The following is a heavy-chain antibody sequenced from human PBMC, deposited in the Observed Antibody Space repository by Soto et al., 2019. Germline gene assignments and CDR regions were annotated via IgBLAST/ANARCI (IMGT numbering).Heavy chain of an antibody. Sequence: QVQLVESGGGLVKPGRSLRLSCAVSGFTFSDYQMTWFRQAPGKGLEWVSRISSTGTYTNYADSVKGRFTVSRDNANNSVYIQRDSLRDEDTAVYFCARIVGLRLNDYWGQGTLVTVSS. CDR1: GFTFSDYQ. V-gene: IGHV3-11*05. CDR3: ARIVGLRLNDY. CDR2: ISSTGTYT. J-gene: IGHJ4*02. D-gene: IGHD1-26*01.